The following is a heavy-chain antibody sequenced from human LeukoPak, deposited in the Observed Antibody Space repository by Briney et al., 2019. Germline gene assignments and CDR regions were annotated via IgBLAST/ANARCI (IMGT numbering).Heavy chain of an antibody. CDR3: ARALVTPEWGYGYGYHYFDY. J-gene: IGHJ4*02. D-gene: IGHD5-18*01. Sequence: ASVKVSCKASGYTFTSYYTHWVRQAPGQGLEWMGIINPSGGSTSYAQKFQGRVTMTRDTSTGTVYMELSSLRSEDTAVYYCARALVTPEWGYGYGYHYFDYWGQGTLVTVSS. CDR1: GYTFTSYY. V-gene: IGHV1-46*01. CDR2: INPSGGST.